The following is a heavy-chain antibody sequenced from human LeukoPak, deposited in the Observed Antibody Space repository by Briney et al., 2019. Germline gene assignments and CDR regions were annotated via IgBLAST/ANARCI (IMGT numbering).Heavy chain of an antibody. CDR2: LYSDGST. CDR1: GFTVSSNY. CDR3: ARLRGYYDSSGYYYVPIGNNWFDP. D-gene: IGHD3-22*01. V-gene: IGHV3-53*01. J-gene: IGHJ5*02. Sequence: PGGSLRLSCAASGFTVSSNYMSWVRQAPGKGLEWVSVLYSDGSTYYADSVKGRFTISRDNSKNTLYLQMNSLRAEDTAVYYCARLRGYYDSSGYYYVPIGNNWFDPWGQGTLVTVSS.